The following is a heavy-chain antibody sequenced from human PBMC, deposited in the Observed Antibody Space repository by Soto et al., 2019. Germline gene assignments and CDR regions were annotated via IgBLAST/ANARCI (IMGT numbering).Heavy chain of an antibody. CDR1: GGSFSGYY. Sequence: QVQLQQWGAGLLKPSETLSLTCAVYGGSFSGYYWSWIRQPPGKGLEWIGEINHSGSTNYNPSLKSRVTISVDTSKNQFSPKLSSVTAADTAVYYCARGSRITMVRGGIPLGYWGQGTLVTVSS. CDR3: ARGSRITMVRGGIPLGY. CDR2: INHSGST. J-gene: IGHJ4*02. D-gene: IGHD3-10*01. V-gene: IGHV4-34*01.